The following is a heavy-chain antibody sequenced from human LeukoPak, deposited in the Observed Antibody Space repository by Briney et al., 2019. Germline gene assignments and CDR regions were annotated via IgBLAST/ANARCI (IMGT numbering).Heavy chain of an antibody. J-gene: IGHJ3*02. CDR2: IYYSGST. V-gene: IGHV4-59*11. CDR1: GGSISSHY. Sequence: PSETLSLTCTVSGGSISSHYWSWIRQPPGKGLEWIGYIYYSGSTNYNPSLKSRVTISVDTSKNQFSLKLSSVTAADTAVYYCARDNIAVAGYDAFDIWGQGTMVTVSS. CDR3: ARDNIAVAGYDAFDI. D-gene: IGHD6-19*01.